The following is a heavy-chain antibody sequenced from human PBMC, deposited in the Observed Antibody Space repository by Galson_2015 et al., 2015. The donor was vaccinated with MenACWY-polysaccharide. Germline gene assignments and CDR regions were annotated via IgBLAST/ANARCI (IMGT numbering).Heavy chain of an antibody. D-gene: IGHD5-24*01. CDR3: ARGRGRRGGYNPWYFDL. CDR2: INHSGST. J-gene: IGHJ2*01. V-gene: IGHV4-34*01. Sequence: GEINHSGSTNYNPSLKSRVTISVDTSKNQFSLKLSSVTAADTAVYYCARGRGRRGGYNPWYFDLWGRGTLVTVSS.